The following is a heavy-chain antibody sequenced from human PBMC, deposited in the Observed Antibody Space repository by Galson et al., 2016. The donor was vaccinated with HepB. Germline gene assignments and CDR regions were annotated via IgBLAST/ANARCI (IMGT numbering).Heavy chain of an antibody. Sequence: SLRLSCAASGFTFSSYGMHWVRQAPGKGLEWVSTINGCGDSTYYADSVKGRFTISRDNSKNTMYLQMNSLRAEDTAVYYCAKVPGGGWSDYWGQGTLVTVSS. J-gene: IGHJ4*02. CDR3: AKVPGGGWSDY. D-gene: IGHD2-15*01. V-gene: IGHV3-23*01. CDR1: GFTFSSYG. CDR2: INGCGDST.